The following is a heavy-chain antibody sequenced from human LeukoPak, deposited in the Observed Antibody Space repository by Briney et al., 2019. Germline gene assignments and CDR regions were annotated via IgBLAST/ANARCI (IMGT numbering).Heavy chain of an antibody. Sequence: GGSLRLSCAASGFTFSDYYMSWIRQAPGKGLEWVSYISSSGSTIYYADSVKGRFTISRDNAKNSLYLQMNSLRAEDTAVYYCASNPTSDYSNYYYYYYMDVWGKGTTVTVSS. CDR2: ISSSGSTI. J-gene: IGHJ6*03. CDR1: GFTFSDYY. V-gene: IGHV3-11*04. CDR3: ASNPTSDYSNYYYYYYMDV. D-gene: IGHD4-11*01.